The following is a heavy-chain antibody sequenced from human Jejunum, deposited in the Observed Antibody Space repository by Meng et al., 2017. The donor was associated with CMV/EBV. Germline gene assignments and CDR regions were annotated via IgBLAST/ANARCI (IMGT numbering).Heavy chain of an antibody. CDR2: ISSSGDNT. V-gene: IGHV3-23*01. J-gene: IGHJ4*02. D-gene: IGHD6-13*01. CDR3: ATPPRNYNSNWYTYSFAY. CDR1: FSTYA. Sequence: FSTYAMDWVRQAPGKGPEWVAVISSSGDNTNYADSVKGRFTISRDNSQNTLDLQMNSLRAEDTAVYYCATPPRNYNSNWYTYSFAYWGQGTLVTVSS.